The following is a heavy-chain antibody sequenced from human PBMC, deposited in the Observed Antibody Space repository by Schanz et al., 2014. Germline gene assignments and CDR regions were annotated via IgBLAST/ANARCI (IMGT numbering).Heavy chain of an antibody. D-gene: IGHD4-17*01. V-gene: IGHV3-33*01. J-gene: IGHJ4*02. CDR3: ARPRFDYGEVDY. CDR2: IWNNGVTK. CDR1: GFSLNTYG. Sequence: QAQLMESGGGVVQPGTSLILSCSVSGFSLNTYGIHWFRQPAGKGLEWVAVIWNNGVTKYYADSVRGRFTISRDRFQNTLYLRMSSLRAEDTAVYCCARPRFDYGEVDYWGQGTLVNVSS.